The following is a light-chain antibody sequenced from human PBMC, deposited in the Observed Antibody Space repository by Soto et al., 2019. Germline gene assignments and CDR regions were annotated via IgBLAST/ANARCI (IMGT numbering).Light chain of an antibody. J-gene: IGKJ1*01. CDR2: AAS. CDR3: QQSYSPPVT. CDR1: QTISTS. Sequence: DIQMTQSPPSLSASVVDRVAITFRASQTISTSLNWYRQRPGQAPNLLIYAASNLQSGVPSRFSGSGSGTDFTLTISSLQPEDFATYYCQQSYSPPVTFGQGTKVDIK. V-gene: IGKV1-39*01.